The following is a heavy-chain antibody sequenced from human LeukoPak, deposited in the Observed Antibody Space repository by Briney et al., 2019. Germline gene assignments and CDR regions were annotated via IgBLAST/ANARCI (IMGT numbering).Heavy chain of an antibody. CDR1: GGSISSGSYY. Sequence: RPSETLSLTCTVSGGSISSGSYYWSWIRQPAGKGLEWIGRIYTSGSTNYNPSLKSRVTISVDTSKNQFSLKLSSVTAADTAVYYCARAGLLRYMDVWGKGTTVTVSS. CDR3: ARAGLLRYMDV. V-gene: IGHV4-61*02. CDR2: IYTSGST. J-gene: IGHJ6*03.